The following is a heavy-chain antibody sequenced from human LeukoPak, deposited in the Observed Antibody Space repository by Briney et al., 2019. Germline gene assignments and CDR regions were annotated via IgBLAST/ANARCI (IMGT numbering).Heavy chain of an antibody. Sequence: PGGSLRLSCAASGFTFSSYWMNWVRQAPGKGLEWVANIKHDGSEKYYVDSVKGRFTISRDNAKNSLYLQMNSLRAEDTALYYCARLHSSGGAFDYWGQGTLVTVSS. CDR2: IKHDGSEK. D-gene: IGHD3-22*01. CDR1: GFTFSSYW. J-gene: IGHJ4*02. CDR3: ARLHSSGGAFDY. V-gene: IGHV3-7*03.